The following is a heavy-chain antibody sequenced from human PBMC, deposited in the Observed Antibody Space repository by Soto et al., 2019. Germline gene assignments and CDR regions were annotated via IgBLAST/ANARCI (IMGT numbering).Heavy chain of an antibody. J-gene: IGHJ6*02. CDR1: GDTFKTSV. V-gene: IGHV1-69*01. Sequence: QVQVVQSGVDVRRPGSSVKVSCKASGDTFKTSVISWVRQAPGQGLEWMGGIIPLFGTTDFVQRFQGRLTITTDESTTTAYLELSRLRSEATAKYYGAAELGFGKLSVVWGQGTTVIVSS. CDR3: AAELGFGKLSVV. D-gene: IGHD3-10*01. CDR2: IIPLFGTT.